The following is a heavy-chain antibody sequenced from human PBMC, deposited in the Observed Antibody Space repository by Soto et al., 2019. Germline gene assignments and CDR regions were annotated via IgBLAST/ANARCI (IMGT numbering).Heavy chain of an antibody. D-gene: IGHD3-3*01. CDR2: IDWEDNK. CDR3: VRIRSGYSPSSYYYGLDV. J-gene: IGHJ6*02. CDR1: GFSLSADGMC. Sequence: SGPYAGEPTQTLTLTCSFSGFSLSADGMCVSWIRQPPGKALEWLALIDWEDNKFYNTPLKTRLTLSKDTSKNQVVLTMTDMDPVDTATYYCVRIRSGYSPSSYYYGLDVWGQGTTVTVSS. V-gene: IGHV2-70*01.